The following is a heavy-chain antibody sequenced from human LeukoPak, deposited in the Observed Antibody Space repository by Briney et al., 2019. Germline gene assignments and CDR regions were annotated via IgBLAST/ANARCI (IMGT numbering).Heavy chain of an antibody. CDR3: VKDLPIYIAVRLIPDY. J-gene: IGHJ4*02. V-gene: IGHV3-23*01. D-gene: IGHD6-6*01. CDR1: GFTFSSYA. CDR2: ISGSGGTT. Sequence: GGSLRLSCAASGFTFSSYAMSWVRQAPGKGLEWVSGISGSGGTTYYADSVKGRFTISRDSSKNTLYLQMNSLRAEDTAVYYCVKDLPIYIAVRLIPDYWGQGTLVTVSS.